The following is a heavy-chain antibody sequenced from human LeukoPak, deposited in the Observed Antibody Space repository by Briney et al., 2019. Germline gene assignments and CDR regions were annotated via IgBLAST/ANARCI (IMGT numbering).Heavy chain of an antibody. J-gene: IGHJ5*02. V-gene: IGHV4-61*02. Sequence: SQTLSLTCTVSGGSISSGSYYWSWIRQPAGKGLEWIGRIYTSGSTNYNPSLRSRVTMSVDTSKNQFSLKLSSVTAADTAVYYCARDSGGSENWFDPWGQGTLVTVSS. CDR1: GGSISSGSYY. D-gene: IGHD2-15*01. CDR2: IYTSGST. CDR3: ARDSGGSENWFDP.